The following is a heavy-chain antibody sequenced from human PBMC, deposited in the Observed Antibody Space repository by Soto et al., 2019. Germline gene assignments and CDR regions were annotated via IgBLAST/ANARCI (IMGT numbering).Heavy chain of an antibody. D-gene: IGHD2-15*01. Sequence: EVQVLESGGGLVQPGGSLRLSCEGSGFTVSSHAMTWIRQAPGKGPEWGSTITADGGTYYADSVKGRFAMSRDTSGSTLYLQMNSLGAEDTAAYYCAPHVSCSGGSCQYDAFAIRGQGTMVTVSS. CDR2: ITADGGT. CDR3: APHVSCSGGSCQYDAFAI. CDR1: GFTVSSHA. J-gene: IGHJ3*02. V-gene: IGHV3-23*01.